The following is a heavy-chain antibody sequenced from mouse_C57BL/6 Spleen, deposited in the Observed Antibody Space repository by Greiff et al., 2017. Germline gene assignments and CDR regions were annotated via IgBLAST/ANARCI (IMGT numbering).Heavy chain of an antibody. Sequence: EVKLVESGGGLVKPGGSLKLSCAASGFTFSDYGMHWVRQAPEQGLEWVAYISSGSSTIYYADTVKGRFTISRDNAKNTLFLQMTSLRSEDTAVYYCARDGNCRYCDVWGTGTTVTVSS. CDR3: ARDGNCRYCDV. D-gene: IGHD2-1*01. CDR2: ISSGSSTI. J-gene: IGHJ1*03. CDR1: GFTFSDYG. V-gene: IGHV5-17*01.